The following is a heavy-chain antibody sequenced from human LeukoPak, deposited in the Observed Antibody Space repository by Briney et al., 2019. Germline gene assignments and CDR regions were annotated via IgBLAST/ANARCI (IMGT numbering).Heavy chain of an antibody. Sequence: GGSLRLSCAASGFTVSSNYMSWVRQAPGKGLEWLAVISHEETNKDHADSVKGRFTVSRDNSKNTLYLEMSSLTSEDTAIYYCARGGNVRGGRFDYWGQGTRVTVSS. CDR2: ISHEETNK. CDR3: ARGGNVRGGRFDY. CDR1: GFTVSSNY. D-gene: IGHD1-26*01. V-gene: IGHV3-30*03. J-gene: IGHJ4*02.